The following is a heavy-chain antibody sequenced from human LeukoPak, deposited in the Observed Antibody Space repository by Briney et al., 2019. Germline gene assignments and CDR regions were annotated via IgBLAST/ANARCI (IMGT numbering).Heavy chain of an antibody. Sequence: GGSLRLSCAASGFTVSSNYMSWVRQAPGKGLEWVSVIYSGGSTYYADSVKGRFTISRDNSKNTLYLQMNSLRAEDTAVYYCAREPYRELSYRQGFDYWGQGTLVTVSS. CDR1: GFTVSSNY. J-gene: IGHJ4*02. D-gene: IGHD3-16*02. CDR2: IYSGGST. CDR3: AREPYRELSYRQGFDY. V-gene: IGHV3-53*01.